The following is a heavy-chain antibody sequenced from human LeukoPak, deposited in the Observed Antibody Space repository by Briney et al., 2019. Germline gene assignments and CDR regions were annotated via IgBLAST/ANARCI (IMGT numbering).Heavy chain of an antibody. Sequence: GGSLTLSCAASGFTFSSYTMNWVRQAPGKGLEWVSSISSSSGYIYYADSVKGRFSISRDNAQNSVYLQMYSLRPEDTAVYYCAILMLRGVRNDYWGQGTLVTVSS. J-gene: IGHJ4*02. CDR2: ISSSSGYI. CDR3: AILMLRGVRNDY. CDR1: GFTFSSYT. D-gene: IGHD3-10*01. V-gene: IGHV3-21*06.